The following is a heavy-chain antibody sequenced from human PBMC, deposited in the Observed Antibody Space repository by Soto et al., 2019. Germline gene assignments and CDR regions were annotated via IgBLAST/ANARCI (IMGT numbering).Heavy chain of an antibody. Sequence: QVQLVQSGAEVRKPGSSVKVSCQASGGTFSNSTVTWVRQAPGQGLELMGRLIPILGLANYAQKFRGRLTITADKSTTTAYMELRSLRSEDTAIYYCARFKLGDDYWGQGTLVTVSS. D-gene: IGHD5-12*01. CDR1: GGTFSNST. CDR2: LIPILGLA. CDR3: ARFKLGDDY. V-gene: IGHV1-69*02. J-gene: IGHJ4*02.